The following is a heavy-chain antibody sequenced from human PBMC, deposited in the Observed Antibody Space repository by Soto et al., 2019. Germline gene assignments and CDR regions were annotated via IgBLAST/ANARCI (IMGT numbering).Heavy chain of an antibody. CDR3: ASGQGDIVLGY. D-gene: IGHD2-8*01. V-gene: IGHV1-69*01. CDR1: GGPFSTYA. J-gene: IGHJ4*02. CDR2: ITPIFGTA. Sequence: QVQLVQSGAEVKNPGSSVKVSSKASGGPFSTYAISGVRQAPGQGLERMGGITPIFGTANYAQKFQGRVTITADESTSTAYMELSSLRSEDTAVYYCASGQGDIVLGYWGQGTLVTVS.